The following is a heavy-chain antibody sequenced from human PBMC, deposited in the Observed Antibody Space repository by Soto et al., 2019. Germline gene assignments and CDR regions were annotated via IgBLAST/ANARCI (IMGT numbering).Heavy chain of an antibody. D-gene: IGHD5-12*01. CDR1: GGSISSYY. Sequence: SETLSVTCTVSGGSISSYYLSWIRQPPGKGLEWIGYIYYSGSTNYNPSLKSRVTISVDTSKSQFSLKLSSVTAADTAVYYCARCRDGYAQGAFDIWGQGTMVTVSS. J-gene: IGHJ3*02. CDR3: ARCRDGYAQGAFDI. CDR2: IYYSGST. V-gene: IGHV4-59*01.